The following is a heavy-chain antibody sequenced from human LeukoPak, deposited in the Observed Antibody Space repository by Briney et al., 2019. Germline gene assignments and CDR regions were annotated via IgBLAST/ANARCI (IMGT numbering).Heavy chain of an antibody. CDR2: MYYSGTS. CDR3: ARGDFYFDY. V-gene: IGHV4-59*01. J-gene: IGHJ4*02. Sequence: SETLSLTCTVSGGSISSYYWSWIRQPPGKGLEWIGYMYYSGTSDYNPSLKSRVTISVDTSKNQFSLRLSSVTAADTAVYYCARGDFYFDYRGQGTLVTVSS. CDR1: GGSISSYY. D-gene: IGHD2-21*02.